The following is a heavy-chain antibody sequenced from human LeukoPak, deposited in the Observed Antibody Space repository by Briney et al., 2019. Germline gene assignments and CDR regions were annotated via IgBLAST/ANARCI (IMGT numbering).Heavy chain of an antibody. CDR1: GGSISSYY. D-gene: IGHD3-22*01. J-gene: IGHJ4*02. CDR3: ASAGTLYYYDSSGYYSLDY. CDR2: IYYSGST. Sequence: PSETLSLTYTVSGGSISSYYWSWIRQPPGKGLEWIGYIYYSGSTNYNPSLKSRVTISVDTSKNQFSLKLSSVTAADTAVYYCASAGTLYYYDSSGYYSLDYWGQGTLVTVSS. V-gene: IGHV4-59*01.